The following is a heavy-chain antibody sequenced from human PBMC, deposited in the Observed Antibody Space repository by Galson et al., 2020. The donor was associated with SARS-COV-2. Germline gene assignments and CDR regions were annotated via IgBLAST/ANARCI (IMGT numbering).Heavy chain of an antibody. CDR2: IYQSGAT. J-gene: IGHJ2*01. V-gene: IGHV4-30-2*01. CDR3: ARRYVYGLSRYCFFDL. CDR1: GDPINNGGYS. Sequence: SETLSLTRAVSGDPINNGGYSWTWIRQPPGKDLEWLGYIYQSGATHYHPSLQSRLTNSVDRSKNQLSLALRSVNVADSAVYYCARRYVYGLSRYCFFDLWCRGTHVTVAS. D-gene: IGHD5-18*01.